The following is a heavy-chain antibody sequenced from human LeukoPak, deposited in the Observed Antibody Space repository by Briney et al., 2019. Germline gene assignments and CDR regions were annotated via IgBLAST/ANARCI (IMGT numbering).Heavy chain of an antibody. CDR1: GFTLSRYS. Sequence: GRSLTLSCAPSGFTLSRYSMSWVRPAPRRGLEWVSGISGSGGSTYYPASVKDWFTISRDKSKQPLYLQTNSHIAAGTAVYFRSKSLGPRSSRWGQGTLVTVSS. CDR3: SKSLGPRSSR. D-gene: IGHD6-6*01. V-gene: IGHV3-23*01. CDR2: ISGSGGST. J-gene: IGHJ4*02.